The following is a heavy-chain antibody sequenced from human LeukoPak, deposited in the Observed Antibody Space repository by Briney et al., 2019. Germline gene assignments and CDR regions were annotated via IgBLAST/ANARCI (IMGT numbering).Heavy chain of an antibody. D-gene: IGHD1-26*01. CDR2: IIPIFGTA. V-gene: IGHV1-69*06. CDR1: GGTFSSYA. CDR3: ARTPAYSGSYWGYYYYMDV. J-gene: IGHJ6*03. Sequence: GASVKVSCKASGGTFSSYAISWVRQAPGQGLEWMGGIIPIFGTANYAQKFQGRVTITADKSTSTAYMELSSLRSEDTAVYYCARTPAYSGSYWGYYYYMDVWGKGTTVTISS.